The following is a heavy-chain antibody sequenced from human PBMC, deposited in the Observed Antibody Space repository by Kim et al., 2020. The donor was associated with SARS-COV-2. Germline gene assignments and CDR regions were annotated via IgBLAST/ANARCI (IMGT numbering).Heavy chain of an antibody. V-gene: IGHV3-30*03. Sequence: GGSLRLSCAASGFTFSNYGMHWVRQAPGKGLEWVAVISYDGSHKYYADSVKGRFTISRDNSKNTLYLQMNSLRAEDTAVYYCATNGNAYCGGDCSYFDYWGQGTLVTVYS. D-gene: IGHD2-21*02. CDR2: ISYDGSHK. J-gene: IGHJ4*02. CDR3: ATNGNAYCGGDCSYFDY. CDR1: GFTFSNYG.